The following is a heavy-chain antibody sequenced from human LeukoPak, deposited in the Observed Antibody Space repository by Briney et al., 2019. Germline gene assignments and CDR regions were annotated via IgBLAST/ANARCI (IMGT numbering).Heavy chain of an antibody. D-gene: IGHD2-2*01. CDR3: ARDGSTSRAAEYFQH. J-gene: IGHJ1*01. CDR1: GYSISSGYY. V-gene: IGHV4-38-2*02. Sequence: SETLSLTCTVSGYSISSGYYWGWIRPPPGKGLEWIGSIYHSGSTYYNPSLKSRVTISVDTSKNQFSLKLSSVTAADAAVYYCARDGSTSRAAEYFQHWGQGTLVTVSS. CDR2: IYHSGST.